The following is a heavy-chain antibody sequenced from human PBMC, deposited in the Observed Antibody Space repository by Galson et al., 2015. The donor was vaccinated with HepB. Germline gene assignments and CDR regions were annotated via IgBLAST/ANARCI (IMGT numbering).Heavy chain of an antibody. CDR1: GFTFSDYY. CDR3: ARGFGGGSYFQYFDY. J-gene: IGHJ4*02. Sequence: SLRLSCAASGFTFSDYYMSWIRQAPGKGLEWVSYISSSSSYTNYADSVKGRFTISRDNAKNSLYLQMNSLRAEDTAVYYCARGFGGGSYFQYFDYWGQGTLVTVSS. D-gene: IGHD1-26*01. V-gene: IGHV3-11*06. CDR2: ISSSSSYT.